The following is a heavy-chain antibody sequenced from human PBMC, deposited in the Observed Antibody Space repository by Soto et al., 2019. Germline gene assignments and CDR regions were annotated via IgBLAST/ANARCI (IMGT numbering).Heavy chain of an antibody. D-gene: IGHD6-19*01. V-gene: IGHV1-18*01. CDR3: ARERAEAVAGTIWFDP. J-gene: IGHJ5*02. CDR2: ISAYNGNT. Sequence: ASVKVSCKASGYTFTSYGISWVRQAPGQGLEWMGWISAYNGNTNYAQKLQGRVTMTTDTSTSTAYMELRSLRSDDTAVYYCARERAEAVAGTIWFDPWGQGTLVTVSS. CDR1: GYTFTSYG.